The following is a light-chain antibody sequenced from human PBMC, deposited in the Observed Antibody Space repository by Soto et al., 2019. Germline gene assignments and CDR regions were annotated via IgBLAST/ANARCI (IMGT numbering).Light chain of an antibody. Sequence: DTVMIQSPDSLAVSLGERATINCKSSQSVLFTSSNKNFLSWYQQKPGQPPKLLIYWASARESGVPDRFSGSGSVTNFTLTISRLQAEDVAVYYCQQYYTTPWTFGQGTKVEVK. V-gene: IGKV4-1*01. CDR3: QQYYTTPWT. CDR1: QSVLFTSSNKNF. J-gene: IGKJ1*01. CDR2: WAS.